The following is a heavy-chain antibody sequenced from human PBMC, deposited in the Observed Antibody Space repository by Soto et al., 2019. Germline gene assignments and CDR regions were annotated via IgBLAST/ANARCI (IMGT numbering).Heavy chain of an antibody. Sequence: EVHLVESGGGLVQPGGSLRLSCAASGFTFSTYWMHWVRQAPGKWMVWVSRINADGTTTTYADSVKGRFTIPIDNAKNTLYLQMNSLRAEDTAVYFCATVATHSYNWVDPWGQGTLVTISS. D-gene: IGHD3-3*02. CDR1: GFTFSTYW. J-gene: IGHJ5*02. CDR3: ATVATHSYNWVDP. V-gene: IGHV3-74*01. CDR2: INADGTTT.